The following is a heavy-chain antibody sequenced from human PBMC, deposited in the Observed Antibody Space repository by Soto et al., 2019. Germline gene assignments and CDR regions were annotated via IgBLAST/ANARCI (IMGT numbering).Heavy chain of an antibody. J-gene: IGHJ6*03. CDR3: AKNGVRGVIIFPTYYMDV. D-gene: IGHD3-10*01. Sequence: GGSLRLSCAASGFTFSSYAMSWVRQAPGKGLEWVSAISGSGGSTYYADSVKGRFTISRDNSKNTLYLQMNSLRAEDTAVYYCAKNGVRGVIIFPTYYMDVWGKGTTVTVSS. V-gene: IGHV3-23*01. CDR2: ISGSGGST. CDR1: GFTFSSYA.